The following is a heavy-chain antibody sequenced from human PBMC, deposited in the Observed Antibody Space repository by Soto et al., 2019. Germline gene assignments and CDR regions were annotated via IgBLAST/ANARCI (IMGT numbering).Heavy chain of an antibody. Sequence: PSETLSLTCTVSGGSISSYYWSWIRQPPGKGLEWIGYIYYSGSTNYNPSLKSRVTISVDTSKNQFSLKLSSVTAADTAVYYCARGRVDIVATTPGIFDYWGQGTLVTVSS. J-gene: IGHJ4*02. CDR1: GGSISSYY. CDR3: ARGRVDIVATTPGIFDY. CDR2: IYYSGST. V-gene: IGHV4-59*01. D-gene: IGHD5-12*01.